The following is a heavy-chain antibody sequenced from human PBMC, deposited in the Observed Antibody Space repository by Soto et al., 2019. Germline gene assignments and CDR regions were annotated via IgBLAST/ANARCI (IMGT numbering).Heavy chain of an antibody. Sequence: PGESLKISCHGSGYSFTDYWIGWVRQMPGKGLEWMGIIYPGDSDTRYSPSFQGQVTISADKSINTAYLQWSSLKASDTAMYYCARNRIKLLGAYDFWGQGTMVTV. CDR1: GYSFTDYW. J-gene: IGHJ3*01. V-gene: IGHV5-51*01. CDR3: ARNRIKLLGAYDF. CDR2: IYPGDSDT. D-gene: IGHD1-26*01.